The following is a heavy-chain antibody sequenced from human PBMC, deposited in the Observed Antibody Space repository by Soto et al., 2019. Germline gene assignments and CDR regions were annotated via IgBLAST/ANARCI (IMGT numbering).Heavy chain of an antibody. J-gene: IGHJ6*03. CDR1: GLTFSSYA. D-gene: IGHD4-17*01. Sequence: EVQLLESGGGLVQPGGSLRLSCAASGLTFSSYAMSWVRQAPGKGLEWVSAISGSGGSTYYADSVKGRFTISRDNSKNTLYLQMNSLRAEDTAVYYCAKDLSGGTTVTTFFNYYYMDVWGKGTTVTVSS. CDR2: ISGSGGST. CDR3: AKDLSGGTTVTTFFNYYYMDV. V-gene: IGHV3-23*01.